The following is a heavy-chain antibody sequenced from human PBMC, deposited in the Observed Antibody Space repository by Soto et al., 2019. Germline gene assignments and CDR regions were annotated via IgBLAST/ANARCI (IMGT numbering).Heavy chain of an antibody. CDR1: GVTLSVYG. Sequence: QMQLVESGGGVVQPGRSLRLSCAASGVTLSVYGMHWVRQAPGKGLEWVAFISYDGNDKYYADSVKGRFTISRDNSKNTLYLQMISLRAEDAAVYYCARDLGLTVPKDYLDCWGRGTLVTVSS. CDR3: ARDLGLTVPKDYLDC. D-gene: IGHD4-17*01. CDR2: ISYDGNDK. V-gene: IGHV3-30-3*01. J-gene: IGHJ4*02.